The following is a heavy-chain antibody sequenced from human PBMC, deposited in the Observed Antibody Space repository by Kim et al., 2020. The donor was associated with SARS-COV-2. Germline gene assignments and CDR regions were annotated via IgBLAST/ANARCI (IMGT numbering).Heavy chain of an antibody. CDR1: GFTFSDYY. CDR3: AREGDCSSTSCYTVFDY. D-gene: IGHD2-2*02. Sequence: GGSLRLSCAASGFTFSDYYMSWIRQAPGKGLEWVSYISSSGSTIYYADSVKGRFTISRDNAKNSLYLQMNSLRAEDTAVYYCAREGDCSSTSCYTVFDYWGQGTLVTVSS. CDR2: ISSSGSTI. V-gene: IGHV3-11*01. J-gene: IGHJ4*02.